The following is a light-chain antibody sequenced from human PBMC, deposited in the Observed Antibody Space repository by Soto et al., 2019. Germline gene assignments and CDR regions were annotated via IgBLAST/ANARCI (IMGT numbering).Light chain of an antibody. CDR3: WSYTSNFTYV. Sequence: QSALTQPPSLSGSPGQSITIPCTGTNSDIGTYNYVPWYQQHPGTAPQIIIFEIANRPLGIPHRFSGSKSGNTASLAISGLQAEDEADYYCWSYTSNFTYVFGTGTKLTVL. V-gene: IGLV2-14*03. CDR1: NSDIGTYNY. J-gene: IGLJ1*01. CDR2: EIA.